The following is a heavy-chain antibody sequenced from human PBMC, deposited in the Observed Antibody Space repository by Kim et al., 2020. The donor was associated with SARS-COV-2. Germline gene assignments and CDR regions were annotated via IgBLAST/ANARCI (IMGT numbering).Heavy chain of an antibody. V-gene: IGHV4-39*07. D-gene: IGHD3-9*01. CDR2: IYYSGST. CDR3: ARGEILTGYYQRVGATNFDY. Sequence: SETLSLTCTVSGGSISSSSYYWGWIRQPPGKGLEWIGSIYYSGSTYYNPSLKSRVTISVDTSKNQFSLKLSSVTAADTAVYYCARGEILTGYYQRVGATNFDYWGQGTLVTVSS. J-gene: IGHJ4*02. CDR1: GGSISSSSYY.